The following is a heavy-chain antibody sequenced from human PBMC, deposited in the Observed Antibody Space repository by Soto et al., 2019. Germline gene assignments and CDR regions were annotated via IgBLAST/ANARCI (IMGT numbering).Heavy chain of an antibody. CDR3: ARLRFILTERDFDS. CDR2: IKQDGTSK. D-gene: IGHD3-16*01. CDR1: GFTFTSYW. J-gene: IGHJ4*02. V-gene: IGHV3-7*05. Sequence: EVQLVESGGGLVQPGGSLRLSCEASGFTFTSYWMSWVRQAPGKGLEWVANIKQDGTSKYYADSVKGRFTVSRDNAKSSVNLQMDSLRDDDTAVYRCARLRFILTERDFDSWGQGTLVTVSS.